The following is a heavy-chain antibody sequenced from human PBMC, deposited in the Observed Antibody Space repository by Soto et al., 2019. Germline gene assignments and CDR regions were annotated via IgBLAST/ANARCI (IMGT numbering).Heavy chain of an antibody. CDR3: ARLVGYCSSTSCYGWFDP. J-gene: IGHJ5*02. CDR1: GGSISSYY. V-gene: IGHV4-59*08. CDR2: IYYSGST. Sequence: SETLSLTCTVSGGSISSYYWSWIRQPPGKGLEWIGYIYYSGSTNYNPSLKSRVTISVDTSKNQFSLKLSSVTAADTAVYYCARLVGYCSSTSCYGWFDPWGQGTLVTVSS. D-gene: IGHD2-2*01.